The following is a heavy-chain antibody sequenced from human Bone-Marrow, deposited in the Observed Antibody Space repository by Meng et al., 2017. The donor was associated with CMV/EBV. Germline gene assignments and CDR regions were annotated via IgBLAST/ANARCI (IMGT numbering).Heavy chain of an antibody. Sequence: ASVKVSCKASGYTFTSYGISWVRQAPGQGREWMGWISAYNGNTNYAQKLQGRVTMTTDTSTSTAYMELRSLRSDDTAVYYCARVSFNWNYEAIDYWGQGTLVTVSS. D-gene: IGHD1-7*01. J-gene: IGHJ4*02. CDR1: GYTFTSYG. CDR2: ISAYNGNT. CDR3: ARVSFNWNYEAIDY. V-gene: IGHV1-18*01.